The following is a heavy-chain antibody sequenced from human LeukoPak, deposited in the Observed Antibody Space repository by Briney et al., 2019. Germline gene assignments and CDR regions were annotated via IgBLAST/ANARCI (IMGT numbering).Heavy chain of an antibody. J-gene: IGHJ4*02. D-gene: IGHD2-8*01. CDR2: INPNSGGT. CDR3: ARDHGIVLMVYAKYYFDY. CDR1: GYTFTGYY. Sequence: ASVKVSCKASGYTFTGYYMHWVRQAPGQGLEWMGWINPNSGGTNYAQKFQGRVTITRDTSISTVYMELSRLRSDDTAVYYCARDHGIVLMVYAKYYFDYWGQGTLVTVSS. V-gene: IGHV1-2*02.